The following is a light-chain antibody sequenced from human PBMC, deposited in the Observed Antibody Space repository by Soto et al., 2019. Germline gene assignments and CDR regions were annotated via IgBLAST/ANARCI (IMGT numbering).Light chain of an antibody. CDR3: QQYGNSLT. CDR1: QTLSSRY. Sequence: EIVLTQSPAILSLSPGERATLSCRASQTLSSRYLAWYQQKPGQAPRLLIHATSTRATSIPDRFSGSGPGSGTDFTLTITRLEPEDSAVYHCQQYGNSLTFGGGNRVEIK. CDR2: ATS. J-gene: IGKJ4*01. V-gene: IGKV3-20*01.